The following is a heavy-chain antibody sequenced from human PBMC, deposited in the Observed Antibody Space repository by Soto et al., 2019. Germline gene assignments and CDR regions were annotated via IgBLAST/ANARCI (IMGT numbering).Heavy chain of an antibody. CDR2: ISGSGGTT. CDR3: AKNGRAAAMYNWFDP. V-gene: IGHV3-23*01. J-gene: IGHJ5*02. Sequence: EVQLLESGGGLVQPGGSLRLSCPGSGFTFSSYALNWVRQPPGKGLDGVSTISGSGGTTYYADSVKARFTISRDNSKNTLYLQMSSLRAEDTAVYYCAKNGRAAAMYNWFDPWGQGTLVTVSS. CDR1: GFTFSSYA. D-gene: IGHD6-13*01.